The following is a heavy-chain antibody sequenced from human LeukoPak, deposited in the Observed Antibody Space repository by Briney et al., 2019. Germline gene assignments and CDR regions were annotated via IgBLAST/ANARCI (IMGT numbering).Heavy chain of an antibody. J-gene: IGHJ4*02. CDR1: GGTFSSYA. CDR2: IIPILGIA. D-gene: IGHD3-22*01. CDR3: ARDQDYYDSSGYPYPIDY. V-gene: IGHV1-69*04. Sequence: SVKVSCKASGGTFSSYAISWVRQAPGQGLEWMGRIIPILGIANYAQKFQGRVTITADKSTSTAYMELSSLRSEDTAVYYYARDQDYYDSSGYPYPIDYWGQGTLVTVSS.